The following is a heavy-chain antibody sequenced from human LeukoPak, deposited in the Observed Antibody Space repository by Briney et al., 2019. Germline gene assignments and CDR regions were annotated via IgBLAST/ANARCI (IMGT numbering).Heavy chain of an antibody. V-gene: IGHV4-31*03. D-gene: IGHD6-6*01. J-gene: IGHJ6*02. CDR1: GGSISRSGYY. CDR2: IYYSGST. CDR3: ARDLRSSSSSGINYYGMDV. Sequence: PSETLSLTCTVSGGSISRSGYYRSWIRQHPGKGLEWIGYIYYSGSTYYNPSLKSRVTISVDTSKNQFSLKLSSVTAAGTAVYYCARDLRSSSSSGINYYGMDVWGQGTTVTVSS.